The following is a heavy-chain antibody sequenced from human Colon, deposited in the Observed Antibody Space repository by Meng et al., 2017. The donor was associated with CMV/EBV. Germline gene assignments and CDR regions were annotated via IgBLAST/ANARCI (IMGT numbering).Heavy chain of an antibody. CDR1: GFAFSDST. J-gene: IGHJ5*02. Sequence: GGSLRLSCAASGFAFSDSTMHWVRQAPGKGLEWVGRIRDKAKNYATALASSVKGRFLISRDELSNTTYLLMNRLKIEDTAVYYCTRLLDPWGQGTLVTVSS. V-gene: IGHV3-73*01. CDR3: TRLLDP. CDR2: IRDKAKNYAT.